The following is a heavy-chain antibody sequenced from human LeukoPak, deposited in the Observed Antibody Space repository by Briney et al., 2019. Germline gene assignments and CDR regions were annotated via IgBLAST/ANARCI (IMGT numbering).Heavy chain of an antibody. J-gene: IGHJ4*02. CDR1: GFTFSNYG. Sequence: GGSLRLSCVVSGFTFSNYGIHWVRQAPGKGLEWVAFIRYDGSKKYYADSVKGRFTISRDDSKNTVYLQMYSLRPEDTAVYYCAKASGSSAYGLDYWGQGTLVTVFS. CDR3: AKASGSSAYGLDY. V-gene: IGHV3-30*02. CDR2: IRYDGSKK. D-gene: IGHD3-16*01.